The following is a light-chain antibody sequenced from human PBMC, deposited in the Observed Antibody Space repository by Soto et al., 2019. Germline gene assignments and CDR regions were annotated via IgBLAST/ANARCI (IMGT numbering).Light chain of an antibody. Sequence: QSVLTQPPSASGSPGQSVTISCTGTSSDVGGYNYVSWYQQYPGKAPKLIIYDVTKGPSGVPDRFSGSKSGNTASLTISGLQTDDEADYYCCSYAGSYTHVFGTGTKVTVL. CDR1: SSDVGGYNY. CDR3: CSYAGSYTHV. V-gene: IGLV2-11*01. CDR2: DVT. J-gene: IGLJ1*01.